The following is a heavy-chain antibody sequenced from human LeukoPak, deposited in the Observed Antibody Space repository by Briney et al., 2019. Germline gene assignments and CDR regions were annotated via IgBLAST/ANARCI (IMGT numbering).Heavy chain of an antibody. Sequence: GGSLRLSCPASGFTFDDYAMHWVRQAPGKGLEWVSLISGDGGSTYYADSVKGRFTISRDNSKNSLYLQMNSLRTEDTALYYCAKEPYDFWSGPHLYYFDYWGQGTLVTVSS. J-gene: IGHJ4*02. CDR3: AKEPYDFWSGPHLYYFDY. CDR2: ISGDGGST. V-gene: IGHV3-43*02. D-gene: IGHD3-3*01. CDR1: GFTFDDYA.